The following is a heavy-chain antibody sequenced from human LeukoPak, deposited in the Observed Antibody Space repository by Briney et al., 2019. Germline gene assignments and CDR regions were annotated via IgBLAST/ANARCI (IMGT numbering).Heavy chain of an antibody. Sequence: GRSLRLSCVVSGFSFGTYSMHWARQVPGKGLEWVAVIWYDGSNEDYADSVKGRFTISRDNSKNTLYLQMNSLRAEDTAVYYCAIEMAAWGQGALVTVSS. CDR2: IWYDGSNE. V-gene: IGHV3-33*01. J-gene: IGHJ4*02. CDR3: AIEMAA. D-gene: IGHD6-13*01. CDR1: GFSFGTYS.